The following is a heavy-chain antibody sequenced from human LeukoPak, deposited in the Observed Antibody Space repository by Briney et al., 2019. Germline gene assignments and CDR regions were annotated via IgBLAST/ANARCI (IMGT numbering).Heavy chain of an antibody. J-gene: IGHJ4*02. CDR3: ARLDGYQLLLNY. Sequence: SETLSLTCAVSGYSISSGFYWGWIRRPPRKGLEWIGKIHHSGGTYYNPSLKSRVTISVDTSKNQFSLKLTSVTAADTAVYYCARLDGYQLLLNYWDQGTLVAVSS. D-gene: IGHD2-2*01. CDR2: IHHSGGT. V-gene: IGHV4-38-2*01. CDR1: GYSISSGFY.